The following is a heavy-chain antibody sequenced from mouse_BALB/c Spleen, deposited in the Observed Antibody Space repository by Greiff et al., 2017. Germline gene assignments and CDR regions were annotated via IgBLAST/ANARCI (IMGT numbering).Heavy chain of an antibody. Sequence: LQQPGSELVRPGASVKQSCKASGYTFTSYWMHWVKQRPGQGLEWIGNIYPGSGSTNYDEKFKSKATLTVDTSSSTAYMQLSSLTSEDSAVYYCTRSGYYGYFDVWGAGTTVTVSS. CDR2: IYPGSGST. CDR3: TRSGYYGYFDV. D-gene: IGHD1-3*01. V-gene: IGHV1S22*01. J-gene: IGHJ1*01. CDR1: GYTFTSYW.